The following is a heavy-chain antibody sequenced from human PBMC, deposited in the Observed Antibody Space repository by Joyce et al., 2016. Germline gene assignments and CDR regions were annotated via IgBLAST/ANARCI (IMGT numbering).Heavy chain of an antibody. CDR2: ISSSSSYI. D-gene: IGHD3-10*01. CDR1: GFSFSSYD. CDR3: ASAAVRGVMVGWFDP. V-gene: IGHV3-21*06. J-gene: IGHJ5*02. Sequence: EVQLVESGGGLVKRGGYLSLSCAASGFSFSSYDINWVRQAPGKGLEWVSSISSSSSYIYYADSVKGRFTISRDNAKNSLFLQMNSLRAEDTAVYYCASAAVRGVMVGWFDPWGQGTLVTVSS.